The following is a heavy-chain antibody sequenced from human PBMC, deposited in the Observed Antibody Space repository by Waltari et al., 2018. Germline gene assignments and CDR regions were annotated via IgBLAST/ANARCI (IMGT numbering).Heavy chain of an antibody. Sequence: QVQLQESGPGLVKPSETLSLSCSVSGASVRSSYWSWIRQPPGKGLEYIGYIYYNGDINYNPSLKSRVTMSLDTSNNQLSLNLNSVTAADTGLYYCVKTARSLDYWGQGILVTVSS. V-gene: IGHV4-59*02. CDR1: GASVRSSY. CDR2: IYYNGDI. CDR3: VKTARSLDY. J-gene: IGHJ4*02.